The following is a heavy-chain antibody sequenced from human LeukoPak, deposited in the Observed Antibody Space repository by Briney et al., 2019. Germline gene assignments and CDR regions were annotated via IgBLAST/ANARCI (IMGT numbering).Heavy chain of an antibody. CDR2: ISGSGGST. CDR1: GFTFSSYA. V-gene: IGHV3-23*01. D-gene: IGHD5-12*01. Sequence: GGSLRLSCAASGFTFSSYAMSWVRQAPGKGLEWVSAISGSGGSTYYADSVKGRSTISRDNSKNTLYLQMNSLRAEDTAVYYCAKDPNSGYDFLNWFDPWGQGTLVTVSS. J-gene: IGHJ5*02. CDR3: AKDPNSGYDFLNWFDP.